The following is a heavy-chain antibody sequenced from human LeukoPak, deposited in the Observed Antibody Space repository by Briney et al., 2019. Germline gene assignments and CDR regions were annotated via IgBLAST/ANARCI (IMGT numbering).Heavy chain of an antibody. J-gene: IGHJ4*02. Sequence: GGSLRLSRAASGFTFSSYGMHWVRQAPGKGLEWVAFIRYDGSNKYYADSVKGRFTISRDNSKNTLYLQMNSLRAEDTAVYYCAGGGSGWYSDYWGQGTLVTVSS. CDR3: AGGGSGWYSDY. D-gene: IGHD6-19*01. V-gene: IGHV3-30*02. CDR2: IRYDGSNK. CDR1: GFTFSSYG.